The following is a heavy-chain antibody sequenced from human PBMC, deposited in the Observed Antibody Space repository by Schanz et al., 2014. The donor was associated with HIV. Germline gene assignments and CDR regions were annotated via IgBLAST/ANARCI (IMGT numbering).Heavy chain of an antibody. Sequence: EVQLVESGGGLVQPGGSLRLSCAASGFTFSRYWMSWDRQAPGKGLEWVANIKQDGSEKHYVASVKGRFTISRDNAKNSLYLQMSSLRADDTAVYYCARDSGPGIYWGQGTLVTVSS. V-gene: IGHV3-7*01. CDR1: GFTFSRYW. CDR2: IKQDGSEK. CDR3: ARDSGPGIY. D-gene: IGHD3-10*01. J-gene: IGHJ4*02.